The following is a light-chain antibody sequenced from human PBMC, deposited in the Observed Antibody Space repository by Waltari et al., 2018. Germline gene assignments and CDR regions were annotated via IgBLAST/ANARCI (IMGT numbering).Light chain of an antibody. Sequence: QSALTQPASVSGSPGQSITISCTGTRSAVGGYNCVSWYQHHPGKAHKLLVFDVSNRPSGASNRFSGSKSGNTASLTIAGLQAGDEADYYCSSKTSSSTVVFGGGTKLTVL. CDR1: RSAVGGYNC. J-gene: IGLJ2*01. V-gene: IGLV2-14*03. CDR3: SSKTSSSTVV. CDR2: DVS.